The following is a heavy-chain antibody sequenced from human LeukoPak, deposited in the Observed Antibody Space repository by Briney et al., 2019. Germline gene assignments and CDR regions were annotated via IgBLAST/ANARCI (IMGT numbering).Heavy chain of an antibody. CDR1: GGSISSADYY. V-gene: IGHV4-30-4*01. J-gene: IGHJ4*02. D-gene: IGHD3-10*01. Sequence: SETLSLTCTVSGGSISSADYYWSWIRQPPGKGLEWIGYIYHSGNTYYNPSLKRRVTISVDTSKNQFSLKLSSVTAADTAVYYCAGEVRPDGSARGYYFDYWGQGTLVTVSS. CDR2: IYHSGNT. CDR3: AGEVRPDGSARGYYFDY.